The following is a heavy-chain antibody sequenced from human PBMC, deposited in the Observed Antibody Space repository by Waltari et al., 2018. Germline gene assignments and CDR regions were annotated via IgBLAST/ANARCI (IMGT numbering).Heavy chain of an antibody. D-gene: IGHD6-19*01. Sequence: EVQLVESGGGLVQPGGSLRLSCAASGFTFSSYAMSWVRQAPGKGLEWVSAISGSGGRTYSADSVKGRFTISRDNSKNTLYLQMNSLRAEDTAVYYCAKDLEVEQWLATYFDYWGQGTLVTGSS. V-gene: IGHV3-23*04. J-gene: IGHJ4*02. CDR2: ISGSGGRT. CDR3: AKDLEVEQWLATYFDY. CDR1: GFTFSSYA.